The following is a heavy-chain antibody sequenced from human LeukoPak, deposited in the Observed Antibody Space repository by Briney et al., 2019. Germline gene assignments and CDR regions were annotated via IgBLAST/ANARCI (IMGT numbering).Heavy chain of an antibody. CDR1: GGTFSSYA. D-gene: IGHD3-22*01. CDR3: ARDHPHPYYYDSSGYLPYFDY. CDR2: IIPIFGTA. Sequence: ASVKVSCKASGGTFSSYAISWVRQAPGQGLEWMGGIIPIFGTANYAQKFQGRVTITADESTSTAYMELSSLRSEDTAVYYCARDHPHPYYYDSSGYLPYFDYWGQGTLVTVSS. J-gene: IGHJ4*02. V-gene: IGHV1-69*13.